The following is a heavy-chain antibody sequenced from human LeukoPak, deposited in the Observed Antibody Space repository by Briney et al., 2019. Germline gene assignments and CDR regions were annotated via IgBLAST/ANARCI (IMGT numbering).Heavy chain of an antibody. CDR3: AARSNNWYVLDY. CDR1: GFTFSSYA. Sequence: GGSLRLSCAASGFTFSSYAMTWVRQAPGKGLEWVSGITGSGGSTYYADSVKGRFTISRDNSKNTLYVQMNSLRAEDTVVYYCAARSNNWYVLDYWGQGTLVTVSS. J-gene: IGHJ4*02. V-gene: IGHV3-23*01. CDR2: ITGSGGST. D-gene: IGHD6-13*01.